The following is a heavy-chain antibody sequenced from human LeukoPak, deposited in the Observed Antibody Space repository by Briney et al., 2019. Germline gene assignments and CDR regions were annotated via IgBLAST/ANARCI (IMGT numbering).Heavy chain of an antibody. V-gene: IGHV4-31*03. D-gene: IGHD5-24*01. CDR2: IYYSGSR. Sequence: PAETLSLTCTVSGGSINSADYYWSWIRQHPGKGLEWIGYIYYSGSRYYNPSLKSRVSISIDTSKNQFSMNLSSVTAADTAVYYCARDLGGDSFNFRNWFAPWGQASLLTVSS. J-gene: IGHJ5*02. CDR3: ARDLGGDSFNFRNWFAP. CDR1: GGSINSADYY.